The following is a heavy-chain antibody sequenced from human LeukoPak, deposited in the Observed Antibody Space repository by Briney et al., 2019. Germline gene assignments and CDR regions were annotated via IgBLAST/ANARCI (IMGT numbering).Heavy chain of an antibody. V-gene: IGHV1-69*04. CDR3: ARGMVRGVLDY. J-gene: IGHJ4*02. D-gene: IGHD3-10*01. CDR2: IIPILGIA. CDR1: GGTFSSYA. Sequence: GASVKVSCKASGGTFSSYAIIWVRQAPGQGLEWMGRIIPILGIANYAQKFQGRVTITADKSTSTAYMELSSLRSEDTAVYYCARGMVRGVLDYWGQGTLVTVSS.